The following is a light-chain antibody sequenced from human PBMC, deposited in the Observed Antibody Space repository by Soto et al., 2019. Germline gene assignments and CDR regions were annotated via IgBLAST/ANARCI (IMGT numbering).Light chain of an antibody. CDR2: AS. CDR3: QQSYSTGLT. J-gene: IGKJ4*01. V-gene: IGKV1-39*01. CDR1: QSINSY. Sequence: DIQMTQSPSSLSASVGDRVTITCRASQSINSYLNWYQQKPGKASKFLIYASSLQSGVPSRFSGSGSGTDFTLTISSLQPEDFATYYCQQSYSTGLTFGGGTKVEIK.